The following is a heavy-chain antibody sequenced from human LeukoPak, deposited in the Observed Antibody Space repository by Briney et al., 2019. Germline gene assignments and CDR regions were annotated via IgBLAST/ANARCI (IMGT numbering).Heavy chain of an antibody. CDR3: ARGFWDTVWCFDY. J-gene: IGHJ4*02. Sequence: GASVKVSCKASGYTFTGYYMHWVRQAPGQGLEWMGWINPNSGGTNYAQKFQGRVTMTRDTSISTAYMELSRLRSDDTAVYYCARGFWDTVWCFDYWGQGTLVTVSS. CDR2: INPNSGGT. D-gene: IGHD2-15*01. V-gene: IGHV1-2*02. CDR1: GYTFTGYY.